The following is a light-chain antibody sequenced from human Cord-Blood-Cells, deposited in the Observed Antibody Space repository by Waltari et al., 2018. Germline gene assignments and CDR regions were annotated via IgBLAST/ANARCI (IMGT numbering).Light chain of an antibody. CDR2: KDS. CDR3: QSADSSGTWV. Sequence: SYELTQPPSVSVSPGQTARITCSGDAFSTQYAYWYQQKPGQAPVLVIYKDSERPSGIPERFSGSSSGTTVTLTISGVQAEDEADYYCQSADSSGTWVFGGGTKLTVL. V-gene: IGLV3-25*03. CDR1: AFSTQY. J-gene: IGLJ3*02.